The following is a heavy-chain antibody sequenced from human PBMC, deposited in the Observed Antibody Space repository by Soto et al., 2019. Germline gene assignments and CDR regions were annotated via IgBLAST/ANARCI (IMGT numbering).Heavy chain of an antibody. J-gene: IGHJ4*02. V-gene: IGHV2-5*02. D-gene: IGHD3-22*01. CDR2: IYWDDDK. Sequence: QITLKESGPTLVKPTQTLTLNCSFSGFSLSTSGVGVGWIRQPPGKALEWLAFIYWDDDKRCSPSLQSRLTITMDTSKNQVVLTMTNMDPVDTATYYCAHSAFYSDSSGYAGYYFDYWGQGTLVTVSS. CDR1: GFSLSTSGVG. CDR3: AHSAFYSDSSGYAGYYFDY.